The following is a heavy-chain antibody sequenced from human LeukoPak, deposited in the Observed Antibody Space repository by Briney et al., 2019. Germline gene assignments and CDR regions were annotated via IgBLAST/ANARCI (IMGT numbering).Heavy chain of an antibody. V-gene: IGHV4-59*01. J-gene: IGHJ3*02. Sequence: SETLSLTCTVSGGSISSYYWSWIRQPPGKGLEWIGYIYYSGSTNYNPSLKSRVTISVDTSKNQFSLKLSSVTAADTAVYYCARGGRSGYPLDAFDIWGQGTMVTVSS. CDR1: GGSISSYY. D-gene: IGHD3-22*01. CDR3: ARGGRSGYPLDAFDI. CDR2: IYYSGST.